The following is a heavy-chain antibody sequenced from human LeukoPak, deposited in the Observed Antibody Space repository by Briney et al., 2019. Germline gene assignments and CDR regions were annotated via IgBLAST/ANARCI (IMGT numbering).Heavy chain of an antibody. CDR1: GYTFTGYY. D-gene: IGHD5-18*01. CDR2: INPNSGGT. V-gene: IGHV1-2*02. J-gene: IGHJ6*02. Sequence: EASVKVSCKASGYTFTGYYMHWVRQAPGQGLEWMGWINPNSGGTNYAQKFQGRVTMTRDTSISTAYMELSRLRSDDTAVHYCAREKISGYRFSYGMDVWGQGTTVTVSS. CDR3: AREKISGYRFSYGMDV.